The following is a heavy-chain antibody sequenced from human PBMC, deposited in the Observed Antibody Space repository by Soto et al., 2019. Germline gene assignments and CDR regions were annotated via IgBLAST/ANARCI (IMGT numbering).Heavy chain of an antibody. Sequence: QITLNESGPTQVKPRQTLTLTCTFSGFSLTTSGVGVGWIRQSPGNAPKRLALTYWDDDKRYVPSLKSRLTITKDTSKNQVVLTKADWDPADTATYSCAHRVLRTVFGLVTTTATYFYFWGQGTRVAVSS. D-gene: IGHD3-3*01. CDR3: AHRVLRTVFGLVTTTATYFYF. V-gene: IGHV2-5*05. J-gene: IGHJ4*02. CDR2: TYWDDDK. CDR1: GFSLTTSGVG.